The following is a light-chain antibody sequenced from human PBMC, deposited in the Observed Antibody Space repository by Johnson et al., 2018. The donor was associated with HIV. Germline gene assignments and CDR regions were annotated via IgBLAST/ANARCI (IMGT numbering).Light chain of an antibody. CDR3: GTLDSSLSTYV. V-gene: IGLV1-51*01. CDR2: DNN. J-gene: IGLJ1*01. CDR1: SSNIGNNY. Sequence: QAVLTQPPSVSAAPGQKVTISCSGSSSNIGNNYVSWYQQLPGTAPKLLIYDNNKRPSGIPDRFSGSKSGTSATLGITGPQTGDEADYYCGTLDSSLSTYVFGTGTKVTVL.